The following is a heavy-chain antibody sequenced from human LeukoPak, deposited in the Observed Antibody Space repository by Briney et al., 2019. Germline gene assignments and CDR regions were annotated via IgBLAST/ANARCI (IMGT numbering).Heavy chain of an antibody. CDR2: IYYSGST. V-gene: IGHV4-59*01. Sequence: PSETLSLTCTVSGGSISSYYWSWIRQPPGKGLEWIGYIYYSGSTNYNPSLKSRVTISVDTSKNQFSLKLSSVTAAATAVYYCARSRGSGWGRTYYFDYWGQGTLVTVSS. J-gene: IGHJ4*02. CDR1: GGSISSYY. CDR3: ARSRGSGWGRTYYFDY. D-gene: IGHD6-19*01.